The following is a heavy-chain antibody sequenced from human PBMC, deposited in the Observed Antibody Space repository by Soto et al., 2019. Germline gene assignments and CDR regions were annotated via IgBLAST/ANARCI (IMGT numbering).Heavy chain of an antibody. J-gene: IGHJ6*02. V-gene: IGHV1-18*04. Sequence: QAQLVQSGAEVKKPGASVKVSCKASGYSFVGYNISWVRQAPGQGLEWMGCIRPYNGDTNYAQKVQGSVTVTTDTSTSTAYMELRSVRSDDTAVYYCARDGGGIADVWGQGTPVTVS. D-gene: IGHD2-21*01. CDR2: IRPYNGDT. CDR1: GYSFVGYN. CDR3: ARDGGGIADV.